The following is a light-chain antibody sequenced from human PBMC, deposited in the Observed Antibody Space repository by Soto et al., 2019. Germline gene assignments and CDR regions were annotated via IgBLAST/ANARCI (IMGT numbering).Light chain of an antibody. Sequence: QSALTQPASVSGSPGQSITISCTGTSSDIGGYYYVSWYQHHPGKAPKLLIYQVTNRPSQVSNRFSGSKSGNTASLTISGLQADDEADYYCTSYSSSDIFYVFGTGTKLTVL. CDR3: TSYSSSDIFYV. CDR2: QVT. J-gene: IGLJ1*01. V-gene: IGLV2-14*01. CDR1: SSDIGGYYY.